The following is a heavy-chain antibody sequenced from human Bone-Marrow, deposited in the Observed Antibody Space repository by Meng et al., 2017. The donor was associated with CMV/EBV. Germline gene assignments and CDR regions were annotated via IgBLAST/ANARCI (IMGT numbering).Heavy chain of an antibody. J-gene: IGHJ4*02. D-gene: IGHD1-26*01. CDR1: GGSISSYY. V-gene: IGHV4-59*01. CDR3: ARRYGEL. CDR2: IYYSGST. Sequence: SETLSLTCTVAGGSISSYYWSWIREPPGKGLEWIGYIYYSGSTNYNPSLKSRVTISVDTSKNQFSLTLNSVTAADTAVYYCARRYGELWGQGTLVTSPQ.